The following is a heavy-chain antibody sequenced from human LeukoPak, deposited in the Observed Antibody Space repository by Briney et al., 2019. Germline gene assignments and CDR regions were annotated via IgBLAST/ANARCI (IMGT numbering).Heavy chain of an antibody. CDR3: ARGGPIWSGYSYSGGYYYYYGMDV. D-gene: IGHD3-3*01. CDR2: INHSGST. V-gene: IGHV4-34*01. Sequence: KPLETLSLTCAVYGGSFSGYYWSWIRQPPGKGLEWIGEINHSGSTNYNPSLKSRVTISVDTSKNQFSLKLSSVTAADTAVYYCARGGPIWSGYSYSGGYYYYYGMDVWGQGTTVTVSS. CDR1: GGSFSGYY. J-gene: IGHJ6*02.